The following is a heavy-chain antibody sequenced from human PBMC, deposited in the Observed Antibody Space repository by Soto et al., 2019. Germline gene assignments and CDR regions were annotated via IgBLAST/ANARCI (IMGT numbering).Heavy chain of an antibody. Sequence: EVQLVESGGGLVQPGGSLRLSCAASGFTVSSNYMSWVRQAPGKGLEWVSVIYSGGSTYYADSVKGRFTISRDNSKNTLYLQMNSLRAEDTAVYYCAREVDHSSSWYAPFLEMYVWGKGTTGTVSS. CDR1: GFTVSSNY. J-gene: IGHJ6*03. CDR2: IYSGGST. D-gene: IGHD6-13*01. CDR3: AREVDHSSSWYAPFLEMYV. V-gene: IGHV3-66*01.